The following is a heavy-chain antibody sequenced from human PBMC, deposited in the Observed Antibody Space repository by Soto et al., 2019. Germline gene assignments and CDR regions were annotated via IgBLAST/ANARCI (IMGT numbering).Heavy chain of an antibody. J-gene: IGHJ6*02. V-gene: IGHV1-3*01. D-gene: IGHD2-8*01. Sequence: GASVKVSCKASGYTFTSYAMHWVRQAPGQRLEWMGWINAGNGNTKYSQKFQGRVTITRDTSASTAYMELSSLRSEDTAVYYCARAPPIVLMVYAMDYYGMDVWGPGTTVTVSS. CDR3: ARAPPIVLMVYAMDYYGMDV. CDR2: INAGNGNT. CDR1: GYTFTSYA.